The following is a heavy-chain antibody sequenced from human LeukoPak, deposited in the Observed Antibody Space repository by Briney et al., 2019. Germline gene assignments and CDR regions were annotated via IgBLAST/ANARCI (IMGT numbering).Heavy chain of an antibody. D-gene: IGHD4-23*01. V-gene: IGHV1-2*02. CDR2: INPKSGGI. CDR1: GYTFTAYY. Sequence: ASVKVSCKASGYTFTAYYMHWVRQAPGQGLEWMGWINPKSGGINYGKKFQGRVTMTRDTSINTAYMELSRLRSDDTAVYYCARVMDYGGNRENFDYWGQGTLVTVSS. J-gene: IGHJ4*02. CDR3: ARVMDYGGNRENFDY.